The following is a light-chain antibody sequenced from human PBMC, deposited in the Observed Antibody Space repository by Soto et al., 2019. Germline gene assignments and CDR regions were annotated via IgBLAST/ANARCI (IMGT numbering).Light chain of an antibody. V-gene: IGLV1-40*01. CDR2: EHN. J-gene: IGLJ1*01. Sequence: QSVLTQPPSVSEAPGQRVTISCTGSSSNIGAGYEAHWYQQVPRTAPKLLIYEHNNRPSGVPDRFSGSKSGTSASLAITGLQDEDEAEYYCQSYDSSLSGYVFGTGTKVTVL. CDR3: QSYDSSLSGYV. CDR1: SSNIGAGYE.